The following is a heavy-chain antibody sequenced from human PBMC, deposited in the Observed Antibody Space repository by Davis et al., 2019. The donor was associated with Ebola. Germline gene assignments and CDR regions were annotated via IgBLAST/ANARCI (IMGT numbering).Heavy chain of an antibody. V-gene: IGHV5-10-1*01. CDR3: ARQDYYYYYMDV. CDR1: GYSFTNYW. CDR2: IDPSDSYT. Sequence: GESLKISCKGSGYSFTNYWISWVRQMPGKGLEWMVTIDPSDSYTNYSPSFQGHVTISADKSISTAYLQWSSLKASDTAMYYCARQDYYYYYMDVWGKGTTVTVSS. J-gene: IGHJ6*03.